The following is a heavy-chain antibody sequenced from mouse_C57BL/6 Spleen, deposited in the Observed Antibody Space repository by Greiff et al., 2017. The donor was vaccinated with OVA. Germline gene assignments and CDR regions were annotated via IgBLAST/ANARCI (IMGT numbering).Heavy chain of an antibody. J-gene: IGHJ4*01. CDR1: GFNIKDDY. CDR3: TTDYGSSSRAMDY. Sequence: EVQVVESGAELVRPGASVKLSCTASGFNIKDDYMHWVKQRPEQGLEWIGWIDPENGDTEYASKFQGKATITADTSSNTAYLQLSSLTSEDTAVYYCTTDYGSSSRAMDYWGQGTSVTVSS. V-gene: IGHV14-4*01. D-gene: IGHD1-1*01. CDR2: IDPENGDT.